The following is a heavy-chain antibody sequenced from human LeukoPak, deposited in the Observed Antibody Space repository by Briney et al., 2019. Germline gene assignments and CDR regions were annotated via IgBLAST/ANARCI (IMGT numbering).Heavy chain of an antibody. CDR1: GYTFTSYW. V-gene: IGHV5-51*01. CDR3: ATRNYGTPDY. CDR2: IYPGDSDT. Sequence: GESLKISCKGSGYTFTSYWIAWVRQIPGKGLEWMGIIYPGDSDTRYSPSFQGQVTISVDKSISTAYLQWSSLKALDTAIYYCATRNYGTPDYWGQGTLVTISS. J-gene: IGHJ4*02. D-gene: IGHD1-7*01.